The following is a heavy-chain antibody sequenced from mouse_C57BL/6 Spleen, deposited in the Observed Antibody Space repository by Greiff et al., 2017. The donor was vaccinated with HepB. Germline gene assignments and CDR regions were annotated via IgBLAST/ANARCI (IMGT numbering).Heavy chain of an antibody. J-gene: IGHJ2*01. Sequence: SGAELARPGASVKMSCKASGYTFTSYTMHWVKQRPGQGLEWIGYINPSSGYTKYNQKFKDKATLTADKSSSTAYMQLSSLTSEDSAVYYCASHTVVAKYFDYWGQGTTLTVSS. CDR2: INPSSGYT. CDR1: GYTFTSYT. CDR3: ASHTVVAKYFDY. D-gene: IGHD1-1*01. V-gene: IGHV1-4*01.